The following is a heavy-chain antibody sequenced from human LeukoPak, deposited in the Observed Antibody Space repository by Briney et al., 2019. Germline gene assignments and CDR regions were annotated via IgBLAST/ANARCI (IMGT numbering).Heavy chain of an antibody. J-gene: IGHJ4*02. CDR2: IYTSGST. CDR1: GGSISSGSYY. D-gene: IGHD5-18*01. CDR3: ARDRVTYFDY. Sequence: SQTLSLTXTVSGGSISSGSYYWSWIRQPAGKGLEWIGRIYTSGSTNYNPSLKSRVTISVDTSKNQFSLKLSSVTAADTAVYYCARDRVTYFDYWGQGTLVTVSS. V-gene: IGHV4-61*02.